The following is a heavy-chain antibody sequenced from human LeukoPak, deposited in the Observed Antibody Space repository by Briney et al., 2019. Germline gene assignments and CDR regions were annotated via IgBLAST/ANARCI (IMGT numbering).Heavy chain of an antibody. CDR3: AMSNGYPYYFDY. Sequence: GGSLRLSCAASGFTFSSYAMSWVRQAPGKGLEWVSAISGSGGSTYYADSVKGRFTISRDNSKNTLYLQMNSLRAEDTAVYYCAMSNGYPYYFDYWGQGTLVTVSS. CDR2: ISGSGGST. CDR1: GFTFSSYA. J-gene: IGHJ4*02. V-gene: IGHV3-23*01. D-gene: IGHD3-22*01.